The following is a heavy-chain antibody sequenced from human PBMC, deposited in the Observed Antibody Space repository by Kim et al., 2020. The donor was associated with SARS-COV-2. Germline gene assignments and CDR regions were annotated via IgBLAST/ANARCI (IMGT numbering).Heavy chain of an antibody. CDR1: GGSFSGYY. Sequence: SETLSLTCAVYGGSFSGYYWSWIRQPPGKGLEWIGEINHSGSTNYNPSLKSRVTISVDTSKNQFSLKLSSVTAADTAVYYCARSSQDIVVVPAATTEYF. V-gene: IGHV4-34*01. D-gene: IGHD2-2*01. CDR2: INHSGST. CDR3: ARSSQDIVVVPAATTEYF. J-gene: IGHJ1*01.